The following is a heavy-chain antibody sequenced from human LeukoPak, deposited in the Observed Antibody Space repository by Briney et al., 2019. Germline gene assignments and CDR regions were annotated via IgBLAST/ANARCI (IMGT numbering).Heavy chain of an antibody. D-gene: IGHD6-13*01. CDR3: ARELYSSSWSHAFDI. V-gene: IGHV4-59*01. J-gene: IGHJ3*02. Sequence: SETLSLTCTVSGGSISSYYWSWIRQPPGKGLEWIGYIYYSGTTNHNPSLKSRVTISVDTSRNQFSLKLSSVTAADTAVYYCARELYSSSWSHAFDIWGQGTMVTVSS. CDR2: IYYSGTT. CDR1: GGSISSYY.